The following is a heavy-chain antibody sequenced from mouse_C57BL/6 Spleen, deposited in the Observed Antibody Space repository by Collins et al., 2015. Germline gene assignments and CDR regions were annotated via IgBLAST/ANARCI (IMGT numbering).Heavy chain of an antibody. Sequence: EVKLEESGGGLVQPGGSMKLSCVASGFTFSNYWMNWVRQSPEKGLEWVAQIRLKSDNYATHYAESVKGRFTISRDDSKSSVYLQMNNLRAEDTGIYYCTAGYYGSIFAYWGQGTLVTVSA. J-gene: IGHJ3*01. V-gene: IGHV6-3*01. CDR3: TAGYYGSIFAY. CDR2: IRLKSDNYAT. D-gene: IGHD1-1*01. CDR1: GFTFSNYW.